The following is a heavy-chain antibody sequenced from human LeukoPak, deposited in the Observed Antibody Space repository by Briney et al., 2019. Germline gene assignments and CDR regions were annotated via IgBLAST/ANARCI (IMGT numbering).Heavy chain of an antibody. CDR2: IYSSGNT. Sequence: SETLSLTCTVSGGSISSYFWSWIRQPAGKGLEWIGRIYSSGNTNYNPSLKSRVTISVDTSKNQFSLKLSSVTAADTAVYYCARGFGQPHDVGELPVPNWYFDLWGRGTLVTVSS. V-gene: IGHV4-4*07. J-gene: IGHJ2*01. CDR1: GGSISSYF. D-gene: IGHD3-10*01. CDR3: ARGFGQPHDVGELPVPNWYFDL.